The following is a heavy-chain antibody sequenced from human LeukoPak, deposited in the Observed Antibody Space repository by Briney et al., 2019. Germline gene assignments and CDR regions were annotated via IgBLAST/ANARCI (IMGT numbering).Heavy chain of an antibody. D-gene: IGHD3-10*01. CDR1: GYSFTTYW. V-gene: IGHV5-51*01. CDR2: IYPGDSDT. J-gene: IGHJ4*02. CDR3: ARLGTYWSNYYFEY. Sequence: GESLKISCQGSGYSFTTYWIGWVRQMPGKGLESMGIIYPGDSDTRSSPSFQRQVTISADKSINTAYLQWSSLKASDTAMYYCARLGTYWSNYYFEYWGQGTLVTVSS.